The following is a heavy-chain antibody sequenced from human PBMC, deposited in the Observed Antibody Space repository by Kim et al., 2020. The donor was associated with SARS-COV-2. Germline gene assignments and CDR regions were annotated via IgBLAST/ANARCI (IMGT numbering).Heavy chain of an antibody. V-gene: IGHV1-24*01. D-gene: IGHD1-7*01. J-gene: IGHJ4*02. CDR2: EDGET. CDR3: ATAGTNY. Sequence: EDGETSYAKKFQGRVTMTEDTSTDTAYMELSSLRSEDTAVYYCATAGTNYWGQGTLVTVSS.